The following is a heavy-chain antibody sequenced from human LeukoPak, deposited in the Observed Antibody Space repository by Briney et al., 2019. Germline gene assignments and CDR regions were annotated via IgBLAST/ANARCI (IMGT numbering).Heavy chain of an antibody. CDR3: ARVGSYTVPD. CDR2: INHSGST. D-gene: IGHD3-10*01. V-gene: IGHV4-34*01. J-gene: IGHJ4*02. Sequence: SETLSLTCAIYSGSFSGYYWSWIRQPPGKGLEWIGEINHSGSTNYNPSLKSRLTISLDTSKNQFSLKLTSVTAADTAVYYCARVGSYTVPDWGQGTLVTVSS. CDR1: SGSFSGYY.